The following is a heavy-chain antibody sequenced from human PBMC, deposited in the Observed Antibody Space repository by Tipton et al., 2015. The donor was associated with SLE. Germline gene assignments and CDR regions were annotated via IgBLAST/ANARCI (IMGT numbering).Heavy chain of an antibody. CDR2: ITGDGSST. J-gene: IGHJ4*02. CDR3: ATSKDAAGTD. V-gene: IGHV3-74*02. CDR1: GFTFNMHW. Sequence: QLVQSGGGLIQPGGSLRLSCAASGFTFNMHWMHWVRQTPGKGLVWVSFITGDGSSTTYADSVKGRFTISRDNARNTLYLQMNSLRGEDTAVYYCATSKDAAGTDWGQGTLVTVSS. D-gene: IGHD1-1*01.